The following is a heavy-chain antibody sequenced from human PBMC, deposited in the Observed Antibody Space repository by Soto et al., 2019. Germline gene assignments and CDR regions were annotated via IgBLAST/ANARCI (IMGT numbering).Heavy chain of an antibody. CDR1: GGTFSSYA. V-gene: IGHV1-69*13. J-gene: IGHJ4*02. Sequence: GASVKVSCKASGGTFSSYAISWVRQAPGQGLEWMGGIIPIFGTANYAQKFQGRVTITADESTSTAYMELSSLRSEDTAVYYCARLLGGYYRGYYFDYWGQGTLVTVSS. CDR3: ARLLGGYYRGYYFDY. CDR2: IIPIFGTA. D-gene: IGHD3-3*01.